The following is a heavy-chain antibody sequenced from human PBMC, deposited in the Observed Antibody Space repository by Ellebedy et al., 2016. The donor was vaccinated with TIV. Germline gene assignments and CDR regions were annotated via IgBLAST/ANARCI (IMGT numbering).Heavy chain of an antibody. CDR1: GYTFTSYY. Sequence: ASVKVSCKASGYTFTSYYMHWVRQAPGQGLEWMGIINPSGGSTSYAQKFQGRVTMTRDTSTSTVYMELSSLRSEDTAVYYCARDLLEWLRPPPGYGMDVWGQGTTVTVSS. CDR3: ARDLLEWLRPPPGYGMDV. CDR2: INPSGGST. D-gene: IGHD3-3*01. V-gene: IGHV1-46*01. J-gene: IGHJ6*02.